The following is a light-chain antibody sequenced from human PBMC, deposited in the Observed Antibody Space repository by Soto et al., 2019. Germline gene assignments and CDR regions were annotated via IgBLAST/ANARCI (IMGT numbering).Light chain of an antibody. CDR2: NTN. V-gene: IGLV8-61*01. CDR3: LLYSTTSDVV. CDR1: SGSVSTSHF. J-gene: IGLJ2*01. Sequence: QTVVTQEPSFSVSPGGTVTLTCALSSGSVSTSHFPSWYRQSPGQAPRPLIYNTNSRSSGVPDRFSGSILGTEAALTFTGAQADDEGDYFCLLYSTTSDVVFGGGTKLTVL.